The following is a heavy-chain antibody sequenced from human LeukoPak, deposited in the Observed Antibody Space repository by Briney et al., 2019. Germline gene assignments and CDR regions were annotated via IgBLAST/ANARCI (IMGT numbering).Heavy chain of an antibody. CDR1: GYTFTSYD. D-gene: IGHD3-9*01. Sequence: GASVKVSCKASGYTFTSYDINWVRQAPGQGLEWKGWMNPNSGNTGYAQKFQGRVTITRNTSISTAYMELSSLRSEDTAVYYCARDRYDFFTGYYHPYYYYYMDVWGKGTTVTVSS. CDR3: ARDRYDFFTGYYHPYYYYYMDV. CDR2: MNPNSGNT. V-gene: IGHV1-8*03. J-gene: IGHJ6*03.